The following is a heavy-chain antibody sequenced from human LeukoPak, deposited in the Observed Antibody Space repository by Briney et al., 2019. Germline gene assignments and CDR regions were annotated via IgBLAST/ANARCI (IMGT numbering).Heavy chain of an antibody. CDR2: ISSSSSYI. CDR1: GFTFSSYS. Sequence: PGGSLRLSCAASGFTFSSYSMNWVRQAPGKGLEWVSFISSSSSYIYYANSVKGRFTISRDNAKNSLYLQMNSLRAEDTAVYYCARDLYIVGAGGDAFDIWGQGTMVTVSS. D-gene: IGHD1-26*01. J-gene: IGHJ3*02. V-gene: IGHV3-21*01. CDR3: ARDLYIVGAGGDAFDI.